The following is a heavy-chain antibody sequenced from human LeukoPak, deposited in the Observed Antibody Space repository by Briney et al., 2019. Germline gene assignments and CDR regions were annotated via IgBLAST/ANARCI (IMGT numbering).Heavy chain of an antibody. J-gene: IGHJ4*02. CDR1: GYTFTSYA. Sequence: ASVKVSCKASGYTFTSYAMHWVRQAPGQRLEWMGWINAGNGNTKYSQKFQGRVTITRDTSASTAYMELSSLRSEDTAVYYCARAVLRYFDWLVPDWGQGTLVTVSS. V-gene: IGHV1-3*01. D-gene: IGHD3-9*01. CDR3: ARAVLRYFDWLVPD. CDR2: INAGNGNT.